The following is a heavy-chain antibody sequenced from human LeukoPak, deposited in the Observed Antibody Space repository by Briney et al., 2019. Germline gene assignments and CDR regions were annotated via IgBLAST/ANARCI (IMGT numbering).Heavy chain of an antibody. Sequence: GGSLRLSCAASGLTVNNNYWHWVRQAPGQGLEWVSIIYANGDTLYTASVRGRFTFPRDSSKNTLYLQMNSLRAEDTAVYYCTHGDYPLTYWGQGTLVTVSS. V-gene: IGHV3-66*01. CDR3: THGDYPLTY. CDR1: GLTVNNNY. J-gene: IGHJ4*02. CDR2: IYANGDT. D-gene: IGHD4-17*01.